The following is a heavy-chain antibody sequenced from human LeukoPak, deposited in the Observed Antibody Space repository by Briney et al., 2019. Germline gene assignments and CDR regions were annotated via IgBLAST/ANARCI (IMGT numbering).Heavy chain of an antibody. D-gene: IGHD3-16*01. J-gene: IGHJ3*02. CDR2: IKEDESEK. Sequence: GGSLRLSCAASGFTFGIYWMSWVRQAPGKGLEWVANIKEDESEKYYVDSVKGRFTISRDNANKSLYLQMNSLRAEDTAVYYCARGFDGVQAFDIWGQGTMVTVSS. CDR3: ARGFDGVQAFDI. V-gene: IGHV3-7*01. CDR1: GFTFGIYW.